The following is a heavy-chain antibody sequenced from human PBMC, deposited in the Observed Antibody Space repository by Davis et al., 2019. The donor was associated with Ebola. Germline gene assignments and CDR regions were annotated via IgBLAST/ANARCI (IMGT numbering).Heavy chain of an antibody. CDR2: ISYDGNEK. V-gene: IGHV3-30-3*01. CDR3: AKDIQSVGATTGYGLDV. D-gene: IGHD1-26*01. Sequence: GESLKISCAASGFTFGSYAMHWVRQAPGKGLEWVAVISYDGNEKYHADTVKGRFTISRNNAKNSLYLQMNSLRAEDTALYYCAKDIQSVGATTGYGLDVWGQGTTVTVSS. J-gene: IGHJ6*02. CDR1: GFTFGSYA.